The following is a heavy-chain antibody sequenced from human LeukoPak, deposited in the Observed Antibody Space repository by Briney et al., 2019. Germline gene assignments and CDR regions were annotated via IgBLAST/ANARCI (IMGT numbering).Heavy chain of an antibody. CDR2: INPNSGGT. D-gene: IGHD2-21*02. J-gene: IGHJ4*02. Sequence: ASVTVSCKASGYTFTGYYMHWVRQAPGQGLEWMGWINPNSGGTNYAQKFQGRVTMTRDTSISTAYMELSRLRSDDTAVYYCARGRGHIVVVTDPFDYWGQGTLVTVSS. CDR3: ARGRGHIVVVTDPFDY. V-gene: IGHV1-2*02. CDR1: GYTFTGYY.